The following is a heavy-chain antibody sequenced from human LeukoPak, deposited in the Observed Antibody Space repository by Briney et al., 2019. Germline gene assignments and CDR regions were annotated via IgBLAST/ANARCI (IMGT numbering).Heavy chain of an antibody. Sequence: GGSLRLSCAASRFTVSSNYMSWVRQAPGKGLEWVSVIYSGGSTYYADSVKGRFTISRDNSKNTLYLQMNSLRAEDTAVYYCAKDRDGYNGNWGQGTLVTVSS. V-gene: IGHV3-53*01. J-gene: IGHJ4*02. D-gene: IGHD5-24*01. CDR2: IYSGGST. CDR1: RFTVSSNY. CDR3: AKDRDGYNGN.